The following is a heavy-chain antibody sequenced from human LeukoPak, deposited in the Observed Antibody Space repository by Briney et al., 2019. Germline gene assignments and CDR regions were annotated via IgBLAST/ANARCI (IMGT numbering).Heavy chain of an antibody. V-gene: IGHV3-7*01. CDR1: GFTFSSYW. Sequence: GGSLRLSCAASGFTFSSYWMSWVRQAPGEGLEWEANIKQDGSEKYYVDSVKGRFTISRDNAKNSLYLQMNRLRAEDTAVYYCALMVNWFDPWGQGTLVTVSS. CDR2: IKQDGSEK. D-gene: IGHD2-8*02. CDR3: ALMVNWFDP. J-gene: IGHJ5*02.